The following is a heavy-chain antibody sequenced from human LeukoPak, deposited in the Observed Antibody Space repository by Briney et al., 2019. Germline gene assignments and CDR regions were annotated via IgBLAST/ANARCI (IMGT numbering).Heavy chain of an antibody. Sequence: PGGSLRLSCAASGFTFSSYEMNWVRQAPGEGLEWVSYISSSGSTIYYADSVKGRFTISRDNAKNSLYLQMNSLRAEDTAVYYCARANGVADAFDIWGQGTMVTVSS. D-gene: IGHD2-8*01. CDR3: ARANGVADAFDI. CDR1: GFTFSSYE. V-gene: IGHV3-48*03. CDR2: ISSSGSTI. J-gene: IGHJ3*02.